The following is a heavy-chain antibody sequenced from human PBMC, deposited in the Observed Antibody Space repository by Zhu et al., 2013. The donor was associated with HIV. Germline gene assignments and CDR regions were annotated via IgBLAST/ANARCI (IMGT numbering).Heavy chain of an antibody. CDR1: GYTFTGYY. V-gene: IGHV1-2*04. CDR2: INPNSGGT. CDR3: ARLNYDSSGYDYVDY. Sequence: QVQLVQSGAEVKKPGASVKVSCKASGYTFTGYYMHWVRQAPGQGLEWMGWINPNSGGTNYAQKFQGWVTMTRDTSISTAYMELSRLRSDDTAVYYCARLNYDSSGYDYVDYVGPGEPWSTVSS. J-gene: IGHJ4*02. D-gene: IGHD3-22*01.